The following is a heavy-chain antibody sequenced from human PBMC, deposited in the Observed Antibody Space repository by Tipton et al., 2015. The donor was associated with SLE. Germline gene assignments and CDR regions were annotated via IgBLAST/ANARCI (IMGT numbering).Heavy chain of an antibody. V-gene: IGHV3-7*01. CDR2: INEDGSEQ. D-gene: IGHD2-15*01. CDR1: GFTFSSFW. Sequence: SLRLSCAASGFTFSSFWMSWVRQAPGKGRERVANINEDGSEQYYVDSLKGRITISRDNAKNALYLQMSSLRDEDTAVYYCARLLLKPSRCMDVWCKGTTVTVSS. CDR3: ARLLLKPSRCMDV. J-gene: IGHJ6*03.